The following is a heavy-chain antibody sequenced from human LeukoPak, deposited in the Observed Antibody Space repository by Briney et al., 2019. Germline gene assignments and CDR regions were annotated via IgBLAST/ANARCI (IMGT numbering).Heavy chain of an antibody. CDR2: IYTSGDT. V-gene: IGHV4-4*07. J-gene: IGHJ4*02. CDR3: ARSVSSYSYFDF. Sequence: PSETLSLTCTVSGASMTNYYRSWIRQPAGKGLEWIGRIYTSGDTNYNATLSSRVAMSLDTSRNQFSLKLRSVTAADTVVYYCARSVSSYSYFDFWGQGTLVTVSS. D-gene: IGHD2-15*01. CDR1: GASMTNYY.